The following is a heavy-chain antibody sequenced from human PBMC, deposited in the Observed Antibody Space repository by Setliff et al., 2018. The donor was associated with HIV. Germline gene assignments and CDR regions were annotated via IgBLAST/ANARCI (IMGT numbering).Heavy chain of an antibody. J-gene: IGHJ4*02. CDR3: ARSPGDYLFDY. Sequence: EASVKVSCKASGYTFTSYAIHWVRQAPGQSREWMGWINAGYGNTKYSQKFQGRVTITRDAYASTAYMELSSMRSEDTAVYYCARSPGDYLFDYWGQGTLVTVSS. V-gene: IGHV1-3*01. CDR2: INAGYGNT. CDR1: GYTFTSYA. D-gene: IGHD4-17*01.